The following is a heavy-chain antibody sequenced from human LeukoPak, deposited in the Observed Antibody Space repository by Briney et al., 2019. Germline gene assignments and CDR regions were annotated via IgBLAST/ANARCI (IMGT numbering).Heavy chain of an antibody. CDR2: ISYTGST. V-gene: IGHV4-61*01. Sequence: SETLSLTCTVSGGSISSSSYYWSWIRQPPGKGLEWIGYISYTGSTNYNPSLESRVTISVDTSKNQFSLKLSSVTAADTAVYYCASGSTWYDILTDWGQGTLVTVSS. CDR3: ASGSTWYDILTD. J-gene: IGHJ4*02. CDR1: GGSISSSSYY. D-gene: IGHD3-9*01.